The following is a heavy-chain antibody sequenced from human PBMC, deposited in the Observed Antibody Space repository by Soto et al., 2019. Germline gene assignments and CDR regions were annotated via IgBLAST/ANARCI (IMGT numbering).Heavy chain of an antibody. CDR1: GFTFSSYV. Sequence: EVQLLESGGGLVQPGGSLRLSCAASGFTFSSYVMSWVRQAPGKGLEWVSGISGSGGSTYYAASVKGRFTISRDNSKNTLYLQMNSLRAEDTAVYYCAKVPYDFWSGYYPTRYFDYWGQGTLVTVSS. CDR2: ISGSGGST. V-gene: IGHV3-23*01. J-gene: IGHJ4*02. CDR3: AKVPYDFWSGYYPTRYFDY. D-gene: IGHD3-3*01.